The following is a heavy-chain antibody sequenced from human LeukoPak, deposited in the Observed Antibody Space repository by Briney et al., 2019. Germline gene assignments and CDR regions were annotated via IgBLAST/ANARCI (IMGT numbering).Heavy chain of an antibody. J-gene: IGHJ4*02. CDR2: IYYSGST. Sequence: SETLSLTCTVSGGSISSYYWSWIRQPPGKGLEWIGYIYYSGSTNYNPSLKSRVTISVDTSKNQFSLKLSSVTAADTAVYYCARSYYDYVWGSYRYDDWGQGTLVTVSS. CDR1: GGSISSYY. V-gene: IGHV4-59*01. CDR3: ARSYYDYVWGSYRYDD. D-gene: IGHD3-16*02.